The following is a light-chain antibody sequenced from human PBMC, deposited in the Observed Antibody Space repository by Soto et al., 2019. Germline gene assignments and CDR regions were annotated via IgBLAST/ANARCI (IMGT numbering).Light chain of an antibody. J-gene: IGKJ5*01. CDR3: QQRSNWPSIA. Sequence: EIVVTQSPATLSVSPGERSTLSCMASQSVSSYLSWYQQKPGRAPRLLIYDASNRATGIPARFSGSGSGTDFTLTISSLEPEDFAVYYCQQRSNWPSIAFGQGTRLEIK. CDR1: QSVSSY. CDR2: DAS. V-gene: IGKV3-11*01.